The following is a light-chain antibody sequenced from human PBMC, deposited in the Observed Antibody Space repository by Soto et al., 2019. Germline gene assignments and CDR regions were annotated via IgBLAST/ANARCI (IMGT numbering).Light chain of an antibody. CDR2: ATY. J-gene: IGKJ4*01. V-gene: IGKV3-15*01. Sequence: EILMTQSPGTLSVSPGERATLSCRASQTIGGQLAWYQQKPGQAPRLLIYATYIRAAGVPARFSGSGSGTDYSLTISGLQSEDSAVYYCQQYRGWSHLTFGGGTRVEIK. CDR3: QQYRGWSHLT. CDR1: QTIGGQ.